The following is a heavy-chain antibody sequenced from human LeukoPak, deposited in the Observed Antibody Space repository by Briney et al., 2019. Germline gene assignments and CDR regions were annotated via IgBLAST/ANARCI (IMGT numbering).Heavy chain of an antibody. J-gene: IGHJ6*03. CDR3: ARATGGSSSWVYYYYYYMDV. CDR1: GGSISSYY. Sequence: SETLSLTCTVSGGSISSYYWSWIRQPPGKGLEWIGYIYYSGSTNYNPSIKSRVTISVDTSKNQFSLELSSVTAADTAVYYCARATGGSSSWVYYYYYYMDVWGKGTTVTVSS. D-gene: IGHD6-13*01. V-gene: IGHV4-59*01. CDR2: IYYSGST.